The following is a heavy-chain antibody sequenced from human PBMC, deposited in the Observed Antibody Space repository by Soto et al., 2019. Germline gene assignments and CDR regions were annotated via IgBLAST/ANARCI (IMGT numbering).Heavy chain of an antibody. J-gene: IGHJ6*02. CDR3: GRLAGENSYSYGMDV. V-gene: IGHV3-21*01. CDR1: GFTFSSYS. D-gene: IGHD3-16*01. CDR2: ITSSSSYI. Sequence: EVQLVESGGGLVKPGGSLRLSCAASGFTFSSYSINWVRQAPGKGLEWVSSITSSSSYIYYADSVKGRFTISRDNAKNSLYLPMNSLRAEDTAVYYCGRLAGENSYSYGMDVWGQGTTVTVSS.